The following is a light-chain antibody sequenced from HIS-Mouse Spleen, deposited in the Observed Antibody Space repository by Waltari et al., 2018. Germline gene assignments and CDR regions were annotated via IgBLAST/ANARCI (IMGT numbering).Light chain of an antibody. CDR3: CSYAGSSTWV. CDR2: EGS. CDR1: SSYVGGYYL. Sequence: QSALTQPASVSGSPGQSITISCPGTSSYVGGYYLASWSQQHPGKAPKLMIYEGSKRPSGVSNRFSGSKSGNTASLTISGLQAEDEADYYCCSYAGSSTWVFGGGTKLTVL. V-gene: IGLV2-23*01. J-gene: IGLJ3*02.